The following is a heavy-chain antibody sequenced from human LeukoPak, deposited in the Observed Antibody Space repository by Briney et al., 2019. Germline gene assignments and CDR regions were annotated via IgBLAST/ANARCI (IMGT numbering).Heavy chain of an antibody. D-gene: IGHD1-26*01. Sequence: GGSLRLSCAASGFTFSSYSMNWVRQAPGKGLEWVSYISSSSSTIYYADSVKGRFTISRDNAKNSLYLQMNSLRAEDTAVYYCAKDRSGSYSQGLDYWGQGTLVTISS. CDR2: ISSSSSTI. J-gene: IGHJ4*02. V-gene: IGHV3-48*04. CDR1: GFTFSSYS. CDR3: AKDRSGSYSQGLDY.